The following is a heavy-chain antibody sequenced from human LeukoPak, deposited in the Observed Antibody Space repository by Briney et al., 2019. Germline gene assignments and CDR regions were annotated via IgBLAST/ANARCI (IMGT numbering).Heavy chain of an antibody. D-gene: IGHD2-2*02. Sequence: ASVKVSCKASGYTFTSYGISWVRQAPGQGLEWMGWISAYNGNTNYAQKLQGRVTMTTDTSTSTAYMELRSLRSDDTAVYYCARDSQFAYRRADIVVVPAAIRGDAFDIWGQGTMVTVSS. CDR2: ISAYNGNT. CDR1: GYTFTSYG. J-gene: IGHJ3*02. V-gene: IGHV1-18*01. CDR3: ARDSQFAYRRADIVVVPAAIRGDAFDI.